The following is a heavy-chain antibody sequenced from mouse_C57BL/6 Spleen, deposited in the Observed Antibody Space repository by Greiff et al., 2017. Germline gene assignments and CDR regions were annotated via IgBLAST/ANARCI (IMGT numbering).Heavy chain of an antibody. CDR3: ARDSYYDYDGAMDY. CDR2: ISDGGSYT. V-gene: IGHV5-4*01. Sequence: EVNLVESGGGLVKPGGSLKLSCAASGFTFSSYAMSWVRQTPEKRLEWVATISDGGSYTYYPDNVKGRFTISRDNAKNNLYLQMSHLKSEDTAMYYCARDSYYDYDGAMDYWGQGTSVTVSS. D-gene: IGHD2-4*01. CDR1: GFTFSSYA. J-gene: IGHJ4*01.